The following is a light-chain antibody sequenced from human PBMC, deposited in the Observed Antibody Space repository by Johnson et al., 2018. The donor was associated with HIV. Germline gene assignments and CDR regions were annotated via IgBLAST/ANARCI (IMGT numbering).Light chain of an antibody. CDR3: GTWDSSLSAYV. CDR2: DNN. Sequence: QSALTQPPSVSAAPGQMVSISCSGSSSNIGKNYVSWYQQFPGTAPKLLIYDNNKRPSGVPDRFSGSKSGTSATLGITGLQTGDEADYYCGTWDSSLSAYVFGTGTKVTVL. V-gene: IGLV1-51*01. CDR1: SSNIGKNY. J-gene: IGLJ1*01.